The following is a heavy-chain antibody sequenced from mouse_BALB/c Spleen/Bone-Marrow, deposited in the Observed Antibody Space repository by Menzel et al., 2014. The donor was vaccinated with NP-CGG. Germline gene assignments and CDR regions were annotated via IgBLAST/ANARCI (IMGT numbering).Heavy chain of an antibody. CDR3: ARELSWYFDV. J-gene: IGHJ1*01. CDR1: GYTFTDYN. V-gene: IGHV1S29*02. D-gene: IGHD1-1*02. Sequence: VQLKHSGPELVKPGASVKISCKASGYTFTDYNMHWVKQSHGKSLEWIGYIYPYNGGTGYNQKFKSKATLTVDNSSSTAYMELRSLTSEDPAVYYCARELSWYFDVWGAGTTVTVSS. CDR2: IYPYNGGT.